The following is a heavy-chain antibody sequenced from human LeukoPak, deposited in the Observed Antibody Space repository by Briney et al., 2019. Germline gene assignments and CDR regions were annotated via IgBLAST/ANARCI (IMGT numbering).Heavy chain of an antibody. D-gene: IGHD3-16*01. CDR3: AKHLTNAYYDMIWFDP. Sequence: SETLSLTCTVSGGSISNHYWSWSRQAPGKGLEWIGYVYYSGSTNYNPSVKSRVTISVDTSKNQFSLRLSSVTAADTAVYYRAKHLTNAYYDMIWFDPWGQGTLVTVTS. J-gene: IGHJ5*02. V-gene: IGHV4-59*11. CDR1: GGSISNHY. CDR2: VYYSGST.